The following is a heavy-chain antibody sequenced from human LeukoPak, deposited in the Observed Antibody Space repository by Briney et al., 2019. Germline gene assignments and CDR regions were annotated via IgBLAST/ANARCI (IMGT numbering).Heavy chain of an antibody. CDR3: AGRAGEYSHPYDY. V-gene: IGHV3-53*01. D-gene: IGHD2-15*01. J-gene: IGHJ4*02. CDR1: GFTFSSNS. Sequence: GGSLRLSCTVSGFTFSSNSWSWVRQAPGKGLEWDSFIYSGGNTHYSDSVTGRFTISRDNSKNTLYLQMNSLRAEDTAIYYCAGRAGEYSHPYDYWGQGTLVTVSS. CDR2: IYSGGNT.